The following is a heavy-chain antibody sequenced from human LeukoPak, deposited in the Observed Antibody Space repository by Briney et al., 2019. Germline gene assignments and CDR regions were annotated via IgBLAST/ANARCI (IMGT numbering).Heavy chain of an antibody. D-gene: IGHD4-11*01. CDR3: ARGDSNYLPPFDY. V-gene: IGHV1-69*05. Sequence: ASAKVSCKASGGTFSSYAISWVRQAPGQGLEWMGGIIPIFGTANYAQKFQGRVTITTDESTSTAYMELSSLRSEDTAVYYCARGDSNYLPPFDYWGQGTLVTVSS. CDR2: IIPIFGTA. J-gene: IGHJ4*02. CDR1: GGTFSSYA.